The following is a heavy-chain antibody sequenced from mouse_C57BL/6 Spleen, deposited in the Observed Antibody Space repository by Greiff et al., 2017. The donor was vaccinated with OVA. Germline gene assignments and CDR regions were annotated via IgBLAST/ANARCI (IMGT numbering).Heavy chain of an antibody. V-gene: IGHV1-18*01. D-gene: IGHD1-1*01. J-gene: IGHJ4*01. CDR3: ARSTAVVAHYAMDY. Sequence: EVQLQESGPELVKPGASVKIPCKASGYTFTDYNMDWVKQSHGKSLEWIGDINPNNGGTIYNQKFKGKATLTVDKSSSTASVELRSMTSEDTAVYYCARSTAVVAHYAMDYWGQGTSVTVSS. CDR1: GYTFTDYN. CDR2: INPNNGGT.